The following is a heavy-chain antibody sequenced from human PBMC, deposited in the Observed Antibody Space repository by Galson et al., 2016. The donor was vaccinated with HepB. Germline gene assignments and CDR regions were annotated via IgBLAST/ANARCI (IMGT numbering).Heavy chain of an antibody. CDR2: IAVHNGNT. CDR3: ARGGGRGGSDY. CDR1: GYNFDHYG. V-gene: IGHV1-18*01. J-gene: IGHJ4*02. D-gene: IGHD1-26*01. Sequence: SVKVSCKASGYNFDHYGITWVRQAPGQGLEWMGWIAVHNGNTNYAQKMRGRVTMTTDAATSTTYMEPRSLRSDDTAVYYCARGGGRGGSDYWGQGTLVTVTS.